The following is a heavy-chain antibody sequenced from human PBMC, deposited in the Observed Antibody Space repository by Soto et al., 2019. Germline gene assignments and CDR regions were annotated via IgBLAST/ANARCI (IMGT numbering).Heavy chain of an antibody. D-gene: IGHD1-26*01. CDR2: IYYSGST. CDR1: GGSISSYY. Sequence: QVQLQESGPGLVKPSETLSFTCTVSGGSISSYYWSWIRQPPGKGLEWIGYIYYSGSTNYNPSLKSRVTISVDTSKNQFSLKLSSVTAADTAVYYCARRYGGNFDYWGQGTLVTVSS. CDR3: ARRYGGNFDY. J-gene: IGHJ4*02. V-gene: IGHV4-59*01.